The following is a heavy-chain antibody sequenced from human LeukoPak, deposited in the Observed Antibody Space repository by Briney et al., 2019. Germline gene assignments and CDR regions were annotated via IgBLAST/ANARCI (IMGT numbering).Heavy chain of an antibody. CDR3: ASGGGRSDAFDI. V-gene: IGHV4-59*01. CDR1: GGSISSYY. Sequence: SETLSLTCTVSGGSISSYYWSWIRQPPGKGLEWIGYIYYSGSTNYNPSLKSRVTISVDTSKNQFSLKLSSVTAADTAVYYCASGGGRSDAFDIWGQGTMVTVSS. D-gene: IGHD2-15*01. CDR2: IYYSGST. J-gene: IGHJ3*02.